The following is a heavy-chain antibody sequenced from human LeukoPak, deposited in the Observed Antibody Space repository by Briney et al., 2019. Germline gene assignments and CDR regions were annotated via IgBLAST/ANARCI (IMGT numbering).Heavy chain of an antibody. J-gene: IGHJ3*02. Sequence: GESLKISCKGSGYSFTSYWISWVRQMPGKGLEWMGRIDPSDSYTNYSPSFQGHVTISADKSISTAYLQRSSLKASDTAMYYCARHMETPQNDAFDIWGQGTMVTVSS. CDR2: IDPSDSYT. CDR3: ARHMETPQNDAFDI. V-gene: IGHV5-10-1*01. D-gene: IGHD1-1*01. CDR1: GYSFTSYW.